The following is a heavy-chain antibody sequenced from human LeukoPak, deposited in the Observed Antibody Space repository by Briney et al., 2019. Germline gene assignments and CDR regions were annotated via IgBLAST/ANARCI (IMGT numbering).Heavy chain of an antibody. J-gene: IGHJ4*02. CDR2: ISAYNGNT. CDR1: GYTFTSYG. D-gene: IGHD3-22*01. CDR3: ARATPQYYYDSSGYGYYFDY. V-gene: IGHV1-18*01. Sequence: ASVKVSCKASGYTFTSYGISWVRQAPGQGLEWMGWISAYNGNTNNAQKLQGRVTMTTDTSTSTAYMELRSLRSDDTAVYYCARATPQYYYDSSGYGYYFDYWGQGTLVTVSS.